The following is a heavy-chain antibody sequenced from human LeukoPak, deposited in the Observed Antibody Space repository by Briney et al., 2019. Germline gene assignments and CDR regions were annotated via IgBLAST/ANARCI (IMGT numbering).Heavy chain of an antibody. CDR2: INSDGSST. CDR3: ARGARITIFGVVIEYYFDY. D-gene: IGHD3-3*01. J-gene: IGHJ4*02. Sequence: PGGSLRLSCAASGFTFSSHWMHWVRQAPGKGLVWVSRINSDGSSTSYADSVKGRFTISRGNAKNTLYLQMNSLRAEDTAVYYCARGARITIFGVVIEYYFDYWGQGTLVTVSS. CDR1: GFTFSSHW. V-gene: IGHV3-74*01.